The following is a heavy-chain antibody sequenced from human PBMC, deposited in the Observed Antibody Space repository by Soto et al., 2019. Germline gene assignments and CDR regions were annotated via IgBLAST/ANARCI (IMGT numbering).Heavy chain of an antibody. V-gene: IGHV3-74*01. CDR2: INGEGSNT. J-gene: IGHJ4*02. CDR1: GFTFSSHW. D-gene: IGHD2-15*01. CDR3: ASFSGGVD. Sequence: EVQLVESGGGLVQPGGSLRLSCAASGFTFSSHWMHWLRQAPGKGLVWVSRINGEGSNTRYAVSVKGGFSIFRDHSKNALYLQMNNLAGEDTAVYFCASFSGGVDWGQGTLVTFSS.